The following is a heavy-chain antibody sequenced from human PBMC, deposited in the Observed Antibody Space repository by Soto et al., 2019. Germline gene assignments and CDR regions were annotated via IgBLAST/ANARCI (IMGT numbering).Heavy chain of an antibody. V-gene: IGHV3-53*04. D-gene: IGHD2-15*01. Sequence: GGSLRLSCAASGFTVSSNYMSWVRQAPGKGLEWFSVIYSGGSTYYADSVKGRFTISRHNSKNTLYLQMNSLRAEDTAVYYCARDAPGCSGGSCYSFGAFDIWGQGTMVTVSS. CDR1: GFTVSSNY. CDR2: IYSGGST. CDR3: ARDAPGCSGGSCYSFGAFDI. J-gene: IGHJ3*02.